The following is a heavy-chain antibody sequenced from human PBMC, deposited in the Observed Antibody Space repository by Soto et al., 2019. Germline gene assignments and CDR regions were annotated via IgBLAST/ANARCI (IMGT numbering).Heavy chain of an antibody. J-gene: IGHJ4*02. Sequence: VGSLRLSYGTSGFTFSIYSMNRVCQAPGKGLEWISYISSSSSAIYYADTVRGRFTGSRDNAKNSLYLQMNSLRVEDAAVYYCVRQNWDSYFSYFDSWGQGT. CDR2: ISSSSSAI. V-gene: IGHV3-48*01. CDR1: GFTFSIYS. CDR3: VRQNWDSYFSYFDS. D-gene: IGHD2-21*01.